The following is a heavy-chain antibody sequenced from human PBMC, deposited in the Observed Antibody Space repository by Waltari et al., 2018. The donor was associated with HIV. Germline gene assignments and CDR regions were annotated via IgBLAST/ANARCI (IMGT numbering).Heavy chain of an antibody. D-gene: IGHD6-6*01. Sequence: EVQLLESGGGLVQPGGSMRLSCAASGFTIINYAMTWVRQAPGKGLEWVSVISGSGATTYYAASVKGRFTISRDNSKNTLYLQISSLRAEDTAVYYCAKRPSSSNLGWYFDYWGQGTLVTVSS. CDR3: AKRPSSSNLGWYFDY. CDR2: ISGSGATT. V-gene: IGHV3-23*01. J-gene: IGHJ4*02. CDR1: GFTIINYA.